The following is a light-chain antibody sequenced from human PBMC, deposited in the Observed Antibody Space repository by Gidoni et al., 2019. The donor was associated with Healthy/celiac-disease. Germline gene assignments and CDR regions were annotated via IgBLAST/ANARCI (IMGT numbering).Light chain of an antibody. CDR1: SSNIGSNT. CDR2: SHN. Sequence: QSVLTQPPSASGTPGQRVSISCSGSSSNIGSNTVTWYQQLPGTAPKLLIYSHNPRPSGVPDRFSGSKAGTSASLAISGLQSEDEADYYCAAWDDSLNGPVFGGGTKLTVL. V-gene: IGLV1-44*01. J-gene: IGLJ3*02. CDR3: AAWDDSLNGPV.